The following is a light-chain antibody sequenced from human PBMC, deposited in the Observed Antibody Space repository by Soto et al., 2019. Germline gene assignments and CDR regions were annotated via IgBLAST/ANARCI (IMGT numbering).Light chain of an antibody. CDR2: GAS. J-gene: IGKJ4*01. Sequence: EVVMTQSPATLSLSPGDRATVSCRASQGIGSNLAWYQQKPGQAPRLLIYGASTRAAGVPARFSDSGSGTEFTLTISSLQSEDFALYYCQQYSDWPPVTFGGVTKVEIK. CDR3: QQYSDWPPVT. V-gene: IGKV3-15*01. CDR1: QGIGSN.